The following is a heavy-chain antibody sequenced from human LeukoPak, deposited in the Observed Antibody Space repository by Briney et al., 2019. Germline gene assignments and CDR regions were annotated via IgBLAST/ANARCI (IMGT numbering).Heavy chain of an antibody. CDR3: ANIKGRGLYYHCSMDV. CDR1: GFTFTGFA. J-gene: IGHJ6*03. V-gene: IGHV3-23*01. Sequence: VGSLRLSCAASGFTFTGFAMSWVSQGPGKGPEWVSRIGGGSGSTYYADSVKGRFTISRDNSKKTLYLQMNSLRADDTAVYYCANIKGRGLYYHCSMDVWGKGITVIVSS. CDR2: IGGGSGST.